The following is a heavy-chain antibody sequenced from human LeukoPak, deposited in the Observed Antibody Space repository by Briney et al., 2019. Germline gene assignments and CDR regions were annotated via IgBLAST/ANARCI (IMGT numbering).Heavy chain of an antibody. CDR1: GFTFSSYA. CDR3: AKAQWEPVPYYFNY. Sequence: GGSLRLSCAASGFTFSSYAMSWVRQAPGKGLEGVSAISGSGGSTYYADSVKGRFTISRDNSKNTLYLQMNSLSAEDTAVYYCAKAQWEPVPYYFNYWGQGTLVTVSS. CDR2: ISGSGGST. J-gene: IGHJ4*02. V-gene: IGHV3-23*01. D-gene: IGHD1-26*01.